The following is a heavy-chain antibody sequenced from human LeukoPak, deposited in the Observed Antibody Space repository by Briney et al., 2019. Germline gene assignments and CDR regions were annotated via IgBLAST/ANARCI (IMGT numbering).Heavy chain of an antibody. D-gene: IGHD3-10*01. CDR1: VYALTELS. Sequence: ASVTVSFTFSVYALTELSIHWVRQAPGKGVEWMGGVDPKDGETIYAQNFQDRVTVTDDRYTDTSYMELSGLTSEDTALYYCAGDVLVSGGSYYHGFWGQGTLVTVSS. J-gene: IGHJ4*02. CDR3: AGDVLVSGGSYYHGF. CDR2: VDPKDGET. V-gene: IGHV1-24*01.